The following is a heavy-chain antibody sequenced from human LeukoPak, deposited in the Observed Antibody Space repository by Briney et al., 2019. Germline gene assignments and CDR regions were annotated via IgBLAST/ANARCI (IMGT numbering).Heavy chain of an antibody. Sequence: SVKVPCKASGGTFSSYAISWVRQAPGQGLEWMGGIIPIFGTANYAQKFQGRVTITADESTSTAYMELSSLRSEDTAVYYCAKDDSGSYYPYYYYMDVWGKGTTVTISS. D-gene: IGHD1-26*01. V-gene: IGHV1-69*13. J-gene: IGHJ6*03. CDR3: AKDDSGSYYPYYYYMDV. CDR1: GGTFSSYA. CDR2: IIPIFGTA.